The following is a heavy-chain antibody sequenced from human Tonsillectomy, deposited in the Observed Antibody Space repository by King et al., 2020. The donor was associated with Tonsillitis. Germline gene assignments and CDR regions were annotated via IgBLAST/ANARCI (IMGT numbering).Heavy chain of an antibody. J-gene: IGHJ4*02. D-gene: IGHD3-10*01. CDR1: GFTFSNYA. V-gene: IGHV3-30*04. CDR3: ARDRIPLWVLDFDF. CDR2: ISYVGANK. Sequence: VQLVESGGGVVQPGRSLRLSCAASGFTFSNYAIHWVLQAPGKGLVWVAVISYVGANKYYAASGKGRFTISRDNSKNTLYLQMNSLRAEDTAVYSCARDRIPLWVLDFDFWGQGTLVTVSS.